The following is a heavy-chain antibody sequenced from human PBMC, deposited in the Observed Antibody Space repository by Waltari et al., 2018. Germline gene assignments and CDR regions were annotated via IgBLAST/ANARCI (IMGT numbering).Heavy chain of an antibody. CDR2: VIPILGET. D-gene: IGHD6-19*01. Sequence: QVQLVQSGAEVRRPGSSVKVSCKTSGGTFPIFAISWVRQAPGHGLEWVGGVIPILGETDHAQKFQGRVTITADESTNTAYMELSSLRSEDTAVYYCARRSGIAVAGAFDYWGQGTLVTVSS. CDR1: GGTFPIFA. J-gene: IGHJ4*02. V-gene: IGHV1-69*01. CDR3: ARRSGIAVAGAFDY.